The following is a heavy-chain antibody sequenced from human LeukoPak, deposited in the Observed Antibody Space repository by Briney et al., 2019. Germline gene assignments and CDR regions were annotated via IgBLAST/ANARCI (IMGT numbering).Heavy chain of an antibody. V-gene: IGHV1-2*02. CDR1: GYMFASYG. CDR2: INPISGVT. D-gene: IGHD5-12*01. CDR3: ARGGYSGFDPFDY. J-gene: IGHJ4*02. Sequence: ASVKVSCKASGYMFASYGISWARQAPGQGLEWMGWINPISGVTNFAQNFLGRVSMSRDTSIRTAYLDMYSLTFDDTAVFYCARGGYSGFDPFDYWGQGTLVTVSS.